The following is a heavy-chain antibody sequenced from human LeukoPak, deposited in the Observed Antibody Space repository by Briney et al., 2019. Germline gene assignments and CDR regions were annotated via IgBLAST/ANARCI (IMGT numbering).Heavy chain of an antibody. Sequence: GTLSLTCAVSGGSISSSHWWSWVRQPPGKGLEWIGKIFHSGSTNYNPSLKSRVTISVDTSKNQFSLKLSSVTAADTAVYYCARAPTDFYYYMDVWGKGTTVTVSS. CDR2: IFHSGST. D-gene: IGHD3/OR15-3a*01. J-gene: IGHJ6*03. CDR1: GGSISSSHW. V-gene: IGHV4-4*02. CDR3: ARAPTDFYYYMDV.